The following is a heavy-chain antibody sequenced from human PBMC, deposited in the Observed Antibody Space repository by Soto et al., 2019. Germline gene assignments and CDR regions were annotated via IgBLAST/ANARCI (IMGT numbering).Heavy chain of an antibody. CDR2: VSYDGRNT. V-gene: IGHV3-30*18. CDR3: AKGGRQWLVTSDFNY. CDR1: GFTFSDYA. D-gene: IGHD6-19*01. J-gene: IGHJ4*02. Sequence: VQLVESGGGVVQPGRSLRLSCAASGFTFSDYAMHWVRQAPGKGLEWVAVVSYDGRNTHYEDSVKGRFTISRDSSKNTVSLEMTSLRAEDTAVYYCAKGGRQWLVTSDFNYWGQGALVTVSS.